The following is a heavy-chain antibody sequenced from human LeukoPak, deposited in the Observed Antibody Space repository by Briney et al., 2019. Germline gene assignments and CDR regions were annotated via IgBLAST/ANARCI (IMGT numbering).Heavy chain of an antibody. Sequence: GGSLRLSCAASGFTFSGYWMTWVRQAPGKGLEWVAKIKQDGSEKYYVDSVKGRFTISRDNAKNSLYLQMNSLRAEDTAMYYCARDAVTGLEYWGQGTLVTVSS. V-gene: IGHV3-7*04. D-gene: IGHD6-19*01. CDR2: IKQDGSEK. CDR3: ARDAVTGLEY. J-gene: IGHJ4*02. CDR1: GFTFSGYW.